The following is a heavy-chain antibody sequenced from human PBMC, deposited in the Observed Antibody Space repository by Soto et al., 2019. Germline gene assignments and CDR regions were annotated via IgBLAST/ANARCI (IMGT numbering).Heavy chain of an antibody. Sequence: QVQLVQSGAEVKKPGSSVKVSCKASGGTFSSYAISWVRQAPGQGLEWMGGIIPIFGTANYAQKFQGRVTITADESTSTAYMELSSLRSEDTAVYYCARDHCYYDSSGYPDYFDYWGQGTLVTVSS. V-gene: IGHV1-69*01. CDR2: IIPIFGTA. D-gene: IGHD3-22*01. CDR1: GGTFSSYA. J-gene: IGHJ4*02. CDR3: ARDHCYYDSSGYPDYFDY.